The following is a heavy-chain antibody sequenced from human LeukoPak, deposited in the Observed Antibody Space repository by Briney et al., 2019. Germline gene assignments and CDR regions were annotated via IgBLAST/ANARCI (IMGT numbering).Heavy chain of an antibody. CDR1: GGSISSSSYY. V-gene: IGHV4-39*07. Sequence: SETLSLPCTVSGGSISSSSYYWGWLRPPPGKGLECIGSIYYSESTYYNPTLKSRVAISVDTSKKQFSLKLSSVPAADTAVYYCASSHLYSSSWYLSGRFDYWGQGTLVTVSS. J-gene: IGHJ4*02. CDR3: ASSHLYSSSWYLSGRFDY. CDR2: IYYSEST. D-gene: IGHD6-13*01.